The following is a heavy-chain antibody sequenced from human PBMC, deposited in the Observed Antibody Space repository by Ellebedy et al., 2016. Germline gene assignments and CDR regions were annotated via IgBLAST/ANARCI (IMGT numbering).Heavy chain of an antibody. J-gene: IGHJ4*02. CDR1: GFTFSSFA. CDR2: IISSGGRT. Sequence: GESLKISCAASGFTFSSFAMSWVRLAPGKGLEWVAIIISSGGRTNYADSVKGRSTVSRDDSQKTRYLQMNSLSVEDTAVYYCAKGGVGRNNYGDYWGQGTLVTVSS. D-gene: IGHD5-18*01. V-gene: IGHV3-23*01. CDR3: AKGGVGRNNYGDY.